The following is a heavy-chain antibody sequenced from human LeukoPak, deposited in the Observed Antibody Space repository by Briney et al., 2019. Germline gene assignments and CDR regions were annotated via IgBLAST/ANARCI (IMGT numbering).Heavy chain of an antibody. CDR1: GFTFSSYA. V-gene: IGHV3-23*01. CDR3: AKSGHYASAGYYFDY. Sequence: GGSLRLSCAASGFTFSSYAMSWVRQAPGKGLEWVSAISGSGGSTYYADSVKGRFTISRDNSKNTLYLQMNSLRAEDTAVYYCAKSGHYASAGYYFDYWGQGTLVTVSS. D-gene: IGHD3-10*01. CDR2: ISGSGGST. J-gene: IGHJ4*02.